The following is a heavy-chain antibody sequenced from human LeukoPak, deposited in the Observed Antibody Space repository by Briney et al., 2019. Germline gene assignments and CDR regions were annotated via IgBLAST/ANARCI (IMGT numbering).Heavy chain of an antibody. CDR2: IYYSGST. V-gene: IGHV4-39*07. D-gene: IGHD6-13*01. CDR1: GGSISSSSYY. J-gene: IGHJ4*02. CDR3: ARDSGSRYDY. Sequence: SETLSLTCTVSGGSISSSSYYWGWIRQPPGKGLEWIGSIYYSGSTYYNPSLKSRVTISVDTSKNQFSLKLSSVTAADTAVYYCARDSGSRYDYWGQGTLVTVSS.